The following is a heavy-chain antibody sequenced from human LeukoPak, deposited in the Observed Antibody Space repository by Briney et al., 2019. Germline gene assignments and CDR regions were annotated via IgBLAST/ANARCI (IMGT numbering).Heavy chain of an antibody. CDR1: GFTFSSYA. CDR3: ARGVPSAITMVRGVIYYFDY. D-gene: IGHD3-10*01. J-gene: IGHJ4*02. Sequence: PGGSLRLSCAASGFTFSSYAMHWVRQAPGKGLEWVAVISYDGSNKYYADSVKGRFTISRDNSKNTLYLQMNSLRAEDTAVYYGARGVPSAITMVRGVIYYFDYWGQGTLVTVSS. V-gene: IGHV3-30*04. CDR2: ISYDGSNK.